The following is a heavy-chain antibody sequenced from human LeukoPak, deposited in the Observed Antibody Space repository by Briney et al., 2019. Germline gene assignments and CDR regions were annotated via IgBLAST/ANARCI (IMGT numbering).Heavy chain of an antibody. Sequence: GGSLRLSRAASGFHYSIYRMHLVRQDHGKGLILVTRISPDGLTTDYAASGKARFSISRDNAKRTFYLEMDTLRAEDTAVYYCVRGDGSFWGLAFWGQGTLVTVSS. J-gene: IGHJ4*02. CDR1: GFHYSIYR. CDR3: VRGDGSFWGLAF. V-gene: IGHV3-74*01. D-gene: IGHD1-26*01. CDR2: ISPDGLTT.